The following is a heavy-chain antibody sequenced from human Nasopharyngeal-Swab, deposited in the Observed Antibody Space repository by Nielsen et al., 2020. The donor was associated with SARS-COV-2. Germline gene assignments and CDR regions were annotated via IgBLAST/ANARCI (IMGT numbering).Heavy chain of an antibody. CDR1: GGTFSSYA. CDR3: ARDSSDSYYGMDV. Sequence: PSVKVSRKASGGTFSSYAISWVRQAPGQGLEWMGGIIPIFGTANYAQKFQGRVTITADKSTSTAYMELSSLRSEDTAVYYCARDSSDSYYGMDVWGQGTTVTVSS. CDR2: IIPIFGTA. V-gene: IGHV1-69*06. J-gene: IGHJ6*02.